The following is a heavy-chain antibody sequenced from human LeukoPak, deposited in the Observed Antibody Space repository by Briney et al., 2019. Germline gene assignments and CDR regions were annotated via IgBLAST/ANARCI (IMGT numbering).Heavy chain of an antibody. CDR2: ISGSGDST. D-gene: IGHD3-10*02. CDR1: GFTFRSYG. Sequence: GGSLRLSCAASGFTFRSYGLGWVRQAPGKGLEWVSAISGSGDSTYYADSVKGRFTISRDNSKNTLYLEMNSLRAEDTAVYYCAELGITMIGGVWGKGTTVTISS. CDR3: AELGITMIGGV. V-gene: IGHV3-23*01. J-gene: IGHJ6*04.